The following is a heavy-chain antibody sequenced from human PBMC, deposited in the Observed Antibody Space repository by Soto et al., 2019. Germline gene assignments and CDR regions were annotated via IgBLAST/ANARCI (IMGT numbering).Heavy chain of an antibody. Sequence: SLTCAVSGGSISSSNWWSWVRQPPGKGLEWIGEIYHSGSTNYNPSLKSRVTISVNKSKNQFSLKLSSVTAADTAVYYCARSRGYSGYNWFDPWGQGTLVTVSS. CDR3: ARSRGYSGYNWFDP. CDR2: IYHSGST. D-gene: IGHD5-12*01. CDR1: GGSISSSNW. V-gene: IGHV4-4*02. J-gene: IGHJ5*02.